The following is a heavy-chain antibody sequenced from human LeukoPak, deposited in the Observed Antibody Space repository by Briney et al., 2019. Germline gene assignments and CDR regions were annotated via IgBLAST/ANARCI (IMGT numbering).Heavy chain of an antibody. V-gene: IGHV3-53*01. J-gene: IGHJ4*02. CDR1: GFTFSSYA. Sequence: PGGSLRLSCAASGFTFSSYAMSWVRQAPGKGLEWVSVIYSGGSTYYADSVKGRFTISRDNSKNTLYLQMNSLRAEDTAVYYCARDVRADYYDSSGYFDYWGQGTLVTVSS. D-gene: IGHD3-22*01. CDR2: IYSGGST. CDR3: ARDVRADYYDSSGYFDY.